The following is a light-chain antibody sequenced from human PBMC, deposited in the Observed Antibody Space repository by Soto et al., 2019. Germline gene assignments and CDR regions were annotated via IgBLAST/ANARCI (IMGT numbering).Light chain of an antibody. J-gene: IGKJ5*01. CDR1: QSISSY. CDR3: QQSNNHPLT. V-gene: IGKV1-39*01. Sequence: IQMTQSPCSLSASVGDRVTINCRASQSISSYLNWYQQKPGKAPKLLIYAASSLQSGVPSRFSGSGSGTDFTLTISSLQPEDFATYYCQQSNNHPLTFGQGTRLEIK. CDR2: AAS.